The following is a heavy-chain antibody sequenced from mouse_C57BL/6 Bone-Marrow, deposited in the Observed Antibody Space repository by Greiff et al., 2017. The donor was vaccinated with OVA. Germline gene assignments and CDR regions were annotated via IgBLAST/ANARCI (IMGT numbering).Heavy chain of an antibody. CDR3: ARDFYYGSKDY. CDR1: GYAFSSYW. V-gene: IGHV1-80*01. Sequence: VQLQQSGAELVKPGASVKISCKASGYAFSSYWMNWVKQRPGKGLEWIGQIYPGDGDTNYNGKFKGKATLTADKSSSTAYMQLSSLTSEDSAVYFCARDFYYGSKDYWGQGTTLTVSS. CDR2: IYPGDGDT. J-gene: IGHJ2*01. D-gene: IGHD1-1*01.